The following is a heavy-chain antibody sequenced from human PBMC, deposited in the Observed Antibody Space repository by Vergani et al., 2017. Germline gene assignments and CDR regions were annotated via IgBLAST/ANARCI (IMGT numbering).Heavy chain of an antibody. V-gene: IGHV1-8*01. CDR3: ARGLGGYYDSSGYYEDH. CDR1: GYTFTSYD. J-gene: IGHJ4*02. CDR2: MNPNSGNT. D-gene: IGHD3-22*01. Sequence: QVQLVQSGAEVKKPGASVKVSCKASGYTFTSYDINWVRQATGQGLEWMGWMNPNSGNTGYAQKFQGRVTMTRNTSISTAYMELSSLRSEDTAVYYCARGLGGYYDSSGYYEDHWGQGTLVTVSS.